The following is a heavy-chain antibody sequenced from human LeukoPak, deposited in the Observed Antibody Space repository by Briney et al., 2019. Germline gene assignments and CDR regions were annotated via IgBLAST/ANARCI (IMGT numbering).Heavy chain of an antibody. CDR3: ARIPSLDAFDI. V-gene: IGHV4-59*01. CDR1: GGSISSYY. CDR2: IYYSGST. Sequence: SETLSLTCTVSGGSISSYYWSWIRQPPGKGLEWIGFIYYSGSTNYDPSLKSRVTISVDTSKNQFSLKLSSVTAADTAVYYCARIPSLDAFDIWGQGTMVTVSS. D-gene: IGHD2-2*02. J-gene: IGHJ3*02.